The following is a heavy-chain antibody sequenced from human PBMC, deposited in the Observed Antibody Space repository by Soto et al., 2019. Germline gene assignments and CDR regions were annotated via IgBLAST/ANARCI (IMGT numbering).Heavy chain of an antibody. CDR2: MDPSSGST. Sequence: ASVKVSCKASGYTFTTYDINWVRQAPGQGLEWLGWMDPSSGSTGYAQNFQGRITMTRNISRNTAHMELSSLQSEDTAVYYCARERKFDFWRKGLDVWGQGTTVPVPS. J-gene: IGHJ6*02. CDR1: GYTFTTYD. CDR3: ARERKFDFWRKGLDV. D-gene: IGHD3-3*01. V-gene: IGHV1-8*01.